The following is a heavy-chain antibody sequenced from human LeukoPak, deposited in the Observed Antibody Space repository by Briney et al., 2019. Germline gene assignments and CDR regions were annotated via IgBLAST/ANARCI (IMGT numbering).Heavy chain of an antibody. CDR3: ACLWGSTTAGSFDF. CDR2: IYSGGST. Sequence: PGGPLRLSCAASGFTVSSNYMSWLRQATKKGLEGVAVIYSGGSTYYADSVKGRFTISRDNSRNTLYLQMNSLRVEDTAVYYCACLWGSTTAGSFDFWGQGTLVTVSS. D-gene: IGHD1-26*01. J-gene: IGHJ4*02. V-gene: IGHV3-53*01. CDR1: GFTVSSNY.